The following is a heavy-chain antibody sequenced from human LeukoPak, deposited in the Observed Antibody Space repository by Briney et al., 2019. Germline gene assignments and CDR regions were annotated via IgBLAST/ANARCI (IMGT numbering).Heavy chain of an antibody. V-gene: IGHV3-74*01. CDR2: INGDGSTT. J-gene: IGHJ4*02. CDR1: GFTFSSYW. CDR3: ARDGAAAGFDY. D-gene: IGHD6-13*01. Sequence: PGGSLRLSCAASGFTFSSYWMHWVRQAPGKGLVWVSRINGDGSTTSYADSVKGRFTISRDNAKNSMYLQMDSLRAEDTAVYYCARDGAAAGFDYWGQGTLATVSS.